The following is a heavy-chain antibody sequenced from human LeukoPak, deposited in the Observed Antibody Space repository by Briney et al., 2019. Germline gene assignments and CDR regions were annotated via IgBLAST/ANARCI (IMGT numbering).Heavy chain of an antibody. J-gene: IGHJ4*02. CDR2: IYYSGST. CDR1: GGSISRYF. Sequence: SETLSLTCAVSGGSISRYFWSWIRQPPGKGLEWIALIYYSGSTNFNPSLKSRVTISVDTSKHQFSLRLTSVTAADTAVYYCARVRFYDTTGYSTSYYLDYWGQGALVTVSS. D-gene: IGHD3-22*01. V-gene: IGHV4-59*01. CDR3: ARVRFYDTTGYSTSYYLDY.